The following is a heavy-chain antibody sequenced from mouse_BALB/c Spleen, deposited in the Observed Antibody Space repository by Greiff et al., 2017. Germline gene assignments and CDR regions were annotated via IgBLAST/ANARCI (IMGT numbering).Heavy chain of an antibody. CDR2: ISYSGST. CDR1: GYSITSDYA. CDR3: ARCTTVVAGDYFDY. V-gene: IGHV3-2*02. Sequence: EVQLQESGPGLVKPSQSLSLTCTVTGYSITSDYAWNWIRQFPGNKLEWMGYISYSGSTSYNPSLKSRISITRDTSKNQFFLQLNSVTTEDTATYYCARCTTVVAGDYFDYWGQGTTLTVSS. D-gene: IGHD1-1*01. J-gene: IGHJ2*01.